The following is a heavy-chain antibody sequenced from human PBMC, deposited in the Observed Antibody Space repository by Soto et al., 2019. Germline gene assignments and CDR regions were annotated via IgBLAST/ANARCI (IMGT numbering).Heavy chain of an antibody. CDR3: ARHTLHEYGGNSPSPIDY. CDR2: IYPGDSDT. D-gene: IGHD4-17*01. Sequence: GESLKISCKGSGYSFTSYWIGWVRQMPGKGLEWMGIIYPGDSDTRYSPSFQGEVTISADKSISTAYLQWSSLKASDTAMYYCARHTLHEYGGNSPSPIDYWGQGTLVTVSS. J-gene: IGHJ4*02. V-gene: IGHV5-51*01. CDR1: GYSFTSYW.